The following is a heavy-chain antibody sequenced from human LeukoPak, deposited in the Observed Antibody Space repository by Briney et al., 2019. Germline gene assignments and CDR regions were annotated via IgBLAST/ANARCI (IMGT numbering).Heavy chain of an antibody. CDR1: GGSIRSYY. Sequence: SETLSLTCTVSGGSIRSYYWSWIRQTPGKGLEWIGYIDYSGSTHYNPSLKSRVTISVDTSKIQFSLKLSSVTAADTAVYYCARAPNYGGKPFDYWGQGTLVAVSS. J-gene: IGHJ4*02. CDR2: IDYSGST. CDR3: ARAPNYGGKPFDY. D-gene: IGHD4-23*01. V-gene: IGHV4-59*08.